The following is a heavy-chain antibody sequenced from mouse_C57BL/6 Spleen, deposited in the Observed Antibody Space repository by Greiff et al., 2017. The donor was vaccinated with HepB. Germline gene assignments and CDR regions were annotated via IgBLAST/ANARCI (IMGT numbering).Heavy chain of an antibody. CDR2: IDPETGGT. CDR1: GYTFTDYE. D-gene: IGHD1-1*01. CDR3: TREDYSYYFYY. J-gene: IGHJ2*01. Sequence: QVQLKESGAELVRPGASVTLSCKASGYTFTDYEMHWVKQTPVHGLEWIGAIDPETGGTAYNQKFKGKAILTADKSSSTAYMELRSLTSEDSAVYYCTREDYSYYFYYWGQGTTLTVSS. V-gene: IGHV1-15*01.